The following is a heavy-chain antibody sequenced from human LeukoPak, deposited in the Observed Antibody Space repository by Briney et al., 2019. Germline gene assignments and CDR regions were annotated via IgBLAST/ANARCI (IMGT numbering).Heavy chain of an antibody. CDR3: AEDYGGN. V-gene: IGHV3-30*02. D-gene: IGHD4-23*01. Sequence: GGSLRLSCAASGFTFRSYGIHWVRQAPGKGLEWVTFIQYDGSNKYYADSVKGRFTVSRDNSKNTLYLQMSSLRAEDTAVYYCAEDYGGNLGQGTLVTVSS. CDR2: IQYDGSNK. J-gene: IGHJ4*02. CDR1: GFTFRSYG.